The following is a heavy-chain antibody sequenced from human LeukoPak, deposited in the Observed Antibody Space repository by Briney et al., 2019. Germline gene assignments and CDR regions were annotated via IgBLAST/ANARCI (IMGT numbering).Heavy chain of an antibody. CDR1: GGTLSSYA. J-gene: IGHJ5*02. V-gene: IGHV1-69*04. Sequence: GSSVTVSCKASGGTLSSYAISWVRQAPGQGLEWMGRIIPIFGIANYAQKFQGRVTITADKSTSTAYMELSSLRSEDTAVYYCASDYYYGSGNVLGFDPWGQGTLVTVSS. CDR2: IIPIFGIA. CDR3: ASDYYYGSGNVLGFDP. D-gene: IGHD3-10*01.